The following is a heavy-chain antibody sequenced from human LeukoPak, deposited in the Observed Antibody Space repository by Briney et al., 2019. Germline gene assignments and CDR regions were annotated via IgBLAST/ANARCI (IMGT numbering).Heavy chain of an antibody. V-gene: IGHV3-48*02. CDR2: ITASGTAM. J-gene: IGHJ4*02. Sequence: GGSLRLSCAASGFTFSSYSMNWVRQAPGKGLEWVSHITASGTAMFYADSVKGRFTISRDNAKNSLYLQMNSLRDEDTAVYYCAREGYYGSGSPPSLYFDYWGQGTLVTVSS. CDR1: GFTFSSYS. D-gene: IGHD3-10*01. CDR3: AREGYYGSGSPPSLYFDY.